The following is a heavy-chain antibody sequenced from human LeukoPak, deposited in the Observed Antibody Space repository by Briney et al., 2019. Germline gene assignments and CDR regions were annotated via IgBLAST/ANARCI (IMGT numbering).Heavy chain of an antibody. CDR1: KFSFSSYW. V-gene: IGHV3-74*01. J-gene: IGHJ5*01. CDR2: INSDGSST. Sequence: GGSLRLSCAASKFSFSSYWMHWVRQAPGKGLVWVSRINSDGSSTNYADSVKGRFTISRDNAKNTLYLQMNSLRAEDTAVYYCERVLNGSWDWFDSWGQGTLVTVSS. D-gene: IGHD3-10*01. CDR3: ERVLNGSWDWFDS.